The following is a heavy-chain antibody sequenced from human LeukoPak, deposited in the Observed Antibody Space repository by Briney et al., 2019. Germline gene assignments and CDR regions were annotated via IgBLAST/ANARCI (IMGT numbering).Heavy chain of an antibody. V-gene: IGHV5-51*01. CDR3: ARSITMVRGVFDY. J-gene: IGHJ4*02. CDR1: GYSFSNYW. CDR2: IYPVDSDT. Sequence: KHGESLKISCKASGYSFSNYWIAWVRQIPGKGLEWMGIIYPVDSDTRYRPSFQGQVTISADKSISTAYLQCSSLKASDTAMYYCARSITMVRGVFDYWGQGTLVTVSS. D-gene: IGHD3-10*01.